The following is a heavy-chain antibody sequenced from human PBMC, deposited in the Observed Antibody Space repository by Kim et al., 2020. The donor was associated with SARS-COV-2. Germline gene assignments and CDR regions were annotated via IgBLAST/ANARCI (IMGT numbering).Heavy chain of an antibody. CDR3: ARDRYDTNDGLDV. D-gene: IGHD3-22*01. J-gene: IGHJ6*02. V-gene: IGHV4-31*03. CDR2: ISNSGRT. Sequence: SETLSLTCTVSGASISSGGYHWSWIRQHTGKGLEWIGDISNSGRTNYNASLQSRVTISADTSKSQFSLKLSSVTAADTAVYYCARDRYDTNDGLDVWGQGTTVTVSS. CDR1: GASISSGGYH.